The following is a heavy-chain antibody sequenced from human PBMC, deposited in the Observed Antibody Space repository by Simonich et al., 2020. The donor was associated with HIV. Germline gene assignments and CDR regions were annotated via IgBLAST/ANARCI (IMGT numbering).Heavy chain of an antibody. V-gene: IGHV4-34*01. CDR2: INHSGRP. CDR3: ARHSASYDSSGRRYFDL. J-gene: IGHJ2*01. Sequence: QVQLQQWGAGLLKPSETLSLTCAVYGGSFSGYYWSWIRQPPGKGLELIGEINHSGRPNSNPSRKSRVTISLDTSKNQFSLKLSSVTAADTAVYYCARHSASYDSSGRRYFDLWGRGTLVTVFS. D-gene: IGHD3-22*01. CDR1: GGSFSGYY.